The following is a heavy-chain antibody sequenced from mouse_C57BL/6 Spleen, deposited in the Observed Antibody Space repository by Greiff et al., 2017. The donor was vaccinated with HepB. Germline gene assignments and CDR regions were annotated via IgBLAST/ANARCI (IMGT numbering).Heavy chain of an antibody. CDR3: ARHAPHYYGSSYGYFDV. CDR1: GYTFTEYT. Sequence: VQLQQSGAELVKPGASVKLSCKASGYTFTEYTIHWVKQRSGQGLEWIGWFYPGSGSIKYNEKFKDKATLTADKSSSTVYMELRRLTSEDSAVYVCARHAPHYYGSSYGYFDVWGTGTTVTVSS. V-gene: IGHV1-62-2*01. CDR2: FYPGSGSI. J-gene: IGHJ1*03. D-gene: IGHD1-1*01.